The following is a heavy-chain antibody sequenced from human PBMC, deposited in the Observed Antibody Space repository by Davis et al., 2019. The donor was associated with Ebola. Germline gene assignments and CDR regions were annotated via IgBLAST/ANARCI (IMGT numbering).Heavy chain of an antibody. CDR2: IYSGGST. V-gene: IGHV3-66*01. CDR1: GFMFSDYY. D-gene: IGHD6-19*01. J-gene: IGHJ6*02. Sequence: GESLKISCAASGFMFSDYYMSWIRQAPGKGLEWVSVIYSGGSTYYADSVKGRFTISRDNSKKTLYLQMNSLRVEDTAVYYCAREGSGWFDYDYYYGMDVWGQGTTVTVSS. CDR3: AREGSGWFDYDYYYGMDV.